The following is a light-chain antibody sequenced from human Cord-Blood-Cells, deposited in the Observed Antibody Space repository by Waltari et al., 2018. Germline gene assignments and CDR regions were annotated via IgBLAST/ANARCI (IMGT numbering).Light chain of an antibody. CDR2: EVS. CDR3: SSYAGSNNVV. CDR1: SSDVGGYNY. Sequence: QSALTQPPSASGSPGQSVTISCTGTSSDVGGYNYVSWYQQHPGKAPKLMIYEVSKRPSGVPERFAGSKSGNTASLTVSGLKAEDEADYYCSSYAGSNNVVFGGGTKLTVL. J-gene: IGLJ2*01. V-gene: IGLV2-8*01.